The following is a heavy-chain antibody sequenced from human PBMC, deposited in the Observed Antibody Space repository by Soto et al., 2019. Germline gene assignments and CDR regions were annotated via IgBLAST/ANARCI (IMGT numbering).Heavy chain of an antibody. Sequence: PSETLSLTCTVSGGSISSSSYYWGWIRQPPGKGLEWIGYSGSTYYNPSLKSRVTISVDTSKNQFSLKLSSVTAADTAVYYCATFSSGWFDYWGQGTLVTVSS. V-gene: IGHV4-39*01. CDR1: GGSISSSSYY. J-gene: IGHJ4*02. D-gene: IGHD6-19*01. CDR2: SGST. CDR3: ATFSSGWFDY.